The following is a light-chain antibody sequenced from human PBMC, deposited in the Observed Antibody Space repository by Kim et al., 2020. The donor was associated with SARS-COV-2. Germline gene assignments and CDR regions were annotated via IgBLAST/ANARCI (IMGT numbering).Light chain of an antibody. V-gene: IGKV3-15*01. Sequence: SPGERVTLSCRASQSVSSTLGWYQQKHGQAPRLLIYATSSMATGVPYRFSGSGSGTDFTLTISNLQSEDLAVYYCHQYNVWPPLTFGGGTKVDIK. CDR1: QSVSST. CDR2: ATS. J-gene: IGKJ4*01. CDR3: HQYNVWPPLT.